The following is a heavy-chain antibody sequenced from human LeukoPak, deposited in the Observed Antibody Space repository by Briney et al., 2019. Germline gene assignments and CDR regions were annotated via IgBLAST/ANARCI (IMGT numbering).Heavy chain of an antibody. D-gene: IGHD4-23*01. J-gene: IGHJ3*02. CDR1: GFSISSYY. CDR2: IYYSGST. CDR3: ARESRYDYGGPGVAFDI. Sequence: SETLSLTCTVSGFSISSYYWSWVRQPPGKGLEWIGYIYYSGSTNYNPSLKSRVTISVDTSKNQFSLKLSSVTAADTAVDYCARESRYDYGGPGVAFDIWGQGTMVTVSS. V-gene: IGHV4-59*01.